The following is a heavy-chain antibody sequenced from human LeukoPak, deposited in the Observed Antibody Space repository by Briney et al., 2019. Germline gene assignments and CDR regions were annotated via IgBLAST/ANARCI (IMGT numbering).Heavy chain of an antibody. CDR2: ISYDGSNNK. D-gene: IGHD2-21*01. J-gene: IGHJ4*02. CDR1: GLTFSNYA. CDR3: ARAPVTSCRGAYCYPFDY. Sequence: GGSLRLSCAASGLTFSNYAMHWVRQAPGKGLEWVAIISYDGSNNKYYADSVKGRFTISRDNSKNTLYLQMNSLRVEDAAVYYCARAPVTSCRGAYCYPFDYWGQGTLVTVSS. V-gene: IGHV3-30*04.